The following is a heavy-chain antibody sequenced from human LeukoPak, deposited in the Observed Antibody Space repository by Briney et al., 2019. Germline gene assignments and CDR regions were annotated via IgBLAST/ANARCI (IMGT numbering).Heavy chain of an antibody. CDR1: GFTFSSYG. D-gene: IGHD1-26*01. V-gene: IGHV3-30*12. Sequence: PGGSLRLSCAASGFTFSSYGMHWVRQAPGKGLEWVAVISYDGSNKYYADSVKGRFTISRDNSKNTLYLQMNSLRAEDTAVYYCASNGGSYPFQHWGQGTLVTVSS. CDR3: ASNGGSYPFQH. J-gene: IGHJ1*01. CDR2: ISYDGSNK.